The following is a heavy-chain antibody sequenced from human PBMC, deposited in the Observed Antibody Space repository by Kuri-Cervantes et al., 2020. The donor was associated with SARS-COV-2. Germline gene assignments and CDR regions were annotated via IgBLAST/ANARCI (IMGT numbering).Heavy chain of an antibody. Sequence: KVSCKDSGDRFTSYWISWVRQMPGKGLEWMGRIDPSDSYTHYSPSLQGHVTISIDKSINTAYLQWSSLNASDTAIYYCARRAYGEQVDYYYMDVWGKGTTVTVSS. V-gene: IGHV5-10-1*01. J-gene: IGHJ6*03. CDR1: GDRFTSYW. CDR3: ARRAYGEQVDYYYMDV. CDR2: IDPSDSYT. D-gene: IGHD4-17*01.